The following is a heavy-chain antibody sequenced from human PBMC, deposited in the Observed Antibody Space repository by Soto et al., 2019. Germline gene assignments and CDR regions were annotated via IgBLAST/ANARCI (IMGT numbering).Heavy chain of an antibody. V-gene: IGHV4-34*01. CDR1: GGSFSGYY. Sequence: SETLSLTCAVYGGSFSGYYWSWIRQPPGKGLEWIGEINHRGSTNYNPALKRRVTISVDTSKNQFSLKLSSVTAADTAVYYCATSSPKYCSSTSCYRSQIELYYYYGMDVWGQGTTVTVSS. CDR3: ATSSPKYCSSTSCYRSQIELYYYYGMDV. J-gene: IGHJ6*02. D-gene: IGHD2-2*01. CDR2: INHRGST.